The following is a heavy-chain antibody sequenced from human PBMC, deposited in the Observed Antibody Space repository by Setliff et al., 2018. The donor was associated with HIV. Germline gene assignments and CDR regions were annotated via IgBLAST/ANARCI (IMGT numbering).Heavy chain of an antibody. Sequence: ASVKVSCKASGYTFTQSDINWVRQATGQSPEWMGWMNPKSGNTGYKQTFQDRITITRETSINTIHMELKSLTSEDTAVHYCARSGPRDHDFWYDQSRRYFDLWGRGTLVTVSS. CDR1: GYTFTQSD. J-gene: IGHJ2*01. V-gene: IGHV1-8*03. CDR3: ARSGPRDHDFWYDQSRRYFDL. CDR2: MNPKSGNT. D-gene: IGHD3-3*01.